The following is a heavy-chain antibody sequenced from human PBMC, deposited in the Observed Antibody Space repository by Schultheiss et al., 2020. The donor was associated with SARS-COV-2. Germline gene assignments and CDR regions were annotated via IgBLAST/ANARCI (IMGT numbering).Heavy chain of an antibody. J-gene: IGHJ4*02. Sequence: SETLSLTCTVSGGSISSYYWSWIRQPPGKGLEWIGYIYYSGSTYDNPSLKSRVTISVDTSKNQFSLKLSSVTAADTAVYYCARDTGGYDMWRFDYWGQGTLVTVSS. D-gene: IGHD5-12*01. CDR3: ARDTGGYDMWRFDY. V-gene: IGHV4-59*04. CDR1: GGSISSYY. CDR2: IYYSGST.